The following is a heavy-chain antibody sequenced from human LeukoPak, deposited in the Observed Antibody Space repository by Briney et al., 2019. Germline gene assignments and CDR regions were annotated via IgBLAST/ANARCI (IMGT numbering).Heavy chain of an antibody. CDR1: TYSISSGYY. CDR3: ARTTEGYCRGRSCYSYYYYMDV. V-gene: IGHV4-61*01. Sequence: SETLSLTCTVSTYSISSGYYWGWIRQPPGKGLEWIGYIYYSGSTNYNLSLKSRVTISVDTSKNQFSLKLSSVTVADTAVYYCARTTEGYCRGRSCYSYYYYMDVWGKGTTVTVSS. CDR2: IYYSGST. D-gene: IGHD2-15*01. J-gene: IGHJ6*03.